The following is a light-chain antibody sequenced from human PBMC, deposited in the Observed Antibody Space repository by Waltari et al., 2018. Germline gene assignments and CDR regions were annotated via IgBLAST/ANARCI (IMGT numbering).Light chain of an antibody. CDR1: QSIATY. CDR2: LAS. CDR3: QQGYSGPLT. J-gene: IGKJ4*01. V-gene: IGKV1-39*01. Sequence: DIQMTQSPSSLSASVGDRVPFTCRASQSIATYLNWYQQQPGKPPKLLIYLASNSQSGVPSRFSGSGSGTDFTLTISGLQREDFATYYCQQGYSGPLTFGGGTKVEIK.